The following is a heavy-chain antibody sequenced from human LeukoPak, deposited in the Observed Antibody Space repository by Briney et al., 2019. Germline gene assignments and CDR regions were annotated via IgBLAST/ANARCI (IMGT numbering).Heavy chain of an antibody. Sequence: ASVKVSCKASGYTFTSYGISWVRQAPGQGLEWMGWISAYNGNTNHAQKLQGRVTMTTDPSTSTAYMELRSLRSDDTAVYYCARTYVWGSYRSVNWFDPWGQGTLVTVSS. V-gene: IGHV1-18*01. D-gene: IGHD3-16*02. CDR1: GYTFTSYG. CDR2: ISAYNGNT. CDR3: ARTYVWGSYRSVNWFDP. J-gene: IGHJ5*02.